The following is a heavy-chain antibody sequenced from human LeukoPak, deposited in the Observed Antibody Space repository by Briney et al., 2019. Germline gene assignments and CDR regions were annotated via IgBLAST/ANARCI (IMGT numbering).Heavy chain of an antibody. CDR3: AYLYSSSWSYFDY. D-gene: IGHD6-13*01. V-gene: IGHV3-66*01. CDR2: IYSGGST. CDR1: GFTVSSNY. J-gene: IGHJ4*02. Sequence: GGSLRLSCAASGFTVSSNYMSWVRQAPGKGLEWVSVIYSGGSTYYADSVKGRFTISRDNSKNTLYLQMNSLRAEDTAVYYCAYLYSSSWSYFDYWGQGTLVTVSS.